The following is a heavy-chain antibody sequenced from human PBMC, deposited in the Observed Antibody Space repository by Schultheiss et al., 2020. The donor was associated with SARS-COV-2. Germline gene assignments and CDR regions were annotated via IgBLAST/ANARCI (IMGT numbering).Heavy chain of an antibody. Sequence: GGSLRLSCAASGFTFSSYAMHWVRQAPGKGLEWVSVIYSGGSTYYADSVKGRFTISRDNAKNSLYLQMNSLRAEDTAVYYCARFDSSSWYYYYGMDVWGQGTTVTVSS. CDR2: IYSGGST. D-gene: IGHD6-13*01. J-gene: IGHJ6*02. V-gene: IGHV3-66*02. CDR1: GFTFSSYA. CDR3: ARFDSSSWYYYYGMDV.